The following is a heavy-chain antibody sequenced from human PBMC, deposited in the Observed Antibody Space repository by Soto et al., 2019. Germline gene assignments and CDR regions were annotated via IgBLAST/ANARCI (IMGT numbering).Heavy chain of an antibody. CDR3: ARDVSSSWYLYYYYRLAV. V-gene: IGHV1-18*01. CDR1: GYTFTSYG. Sequence: GASVKVSCKASGYTFTSYGISWVRQAPGQGLEWMGWISAYNGNTNYAQKLQGRVTMTTDTSTSTAYMELRSLRSDDTAVYYCARDVSSSWYLYYYYRLAVWGQGTTVTVSS. D-gene: IGHD6-13*01. CDR2: ISAYNGNT. J-gene: IGHJ6*02.